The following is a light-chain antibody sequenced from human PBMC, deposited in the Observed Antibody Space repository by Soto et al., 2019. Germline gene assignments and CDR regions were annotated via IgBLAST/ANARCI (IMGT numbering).Light chain of an antibody. V-gene: IGKV3-15*01. CDR1: QSVSRN. Sequence: EVVLTQSPATLSVSPGDRATLSCRASQSVSRNLAWYQQKPGQAPRLLIYGASTRATGVPARFSGSGSATEFTLSISSLQSEVVAVYYCQQYGDWPPETFGQGTKLEI. J-gene: IGKJ2*01. CDR2: GAS. CDR3: QQYGDWPPET.